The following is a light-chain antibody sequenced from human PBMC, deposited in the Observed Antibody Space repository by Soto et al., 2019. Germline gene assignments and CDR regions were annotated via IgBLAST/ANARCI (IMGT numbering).Light chain of an antibody. CDR3: CSFAGSSTYV. CDR2: EGT. CDR1: SRDVGSYNL. Sequence: QSALTQPASVSGSPGQSITISCTGTSRDVGSYNLVSWYQQHPGNAPKLIIYEGTKRPSGVSYRFSGSKSGNTASLTISGLQGEDEGDYHCCSFAGSSTYVFGTGTKFTVL. J-gene: IGLJ1*01. V-gene: IGLV2-23*01.